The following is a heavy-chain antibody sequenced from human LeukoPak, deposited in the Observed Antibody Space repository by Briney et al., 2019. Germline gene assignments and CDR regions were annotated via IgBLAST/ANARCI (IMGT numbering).Heavy chain of an antibody. CDR3: ARDIVPLGAPGENGDFFDR. CDR2: IGVNT. D-gene: IGHD3-16*01. V-gene: IGHV3-23*01. CDR1: GFTFSNYA. J-gene: IGHJ4*02. Sequence: GGSLRLSCAASGFTFSNYAMSWVRQAPGKGLEWVSAIGVNTYYTDSVKGRFTISRDNAKNTLYLQMNRLSAEDTALYYCARDIVPLGAPGENGDFFDRWGQGTLVTVSS.